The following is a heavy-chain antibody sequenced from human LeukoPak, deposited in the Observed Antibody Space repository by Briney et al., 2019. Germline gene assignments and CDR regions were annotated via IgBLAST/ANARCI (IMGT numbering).Heavy chain of an antibody. CDR2: MSGSGGTT. V-gene: IGHV3-23*01. CDR3: AKSHCGTFSCARADY. J-gene: IGHJ4*02. D-gene: IGHD2-2*01. Sequence: GGSLRLSCAASGFTFSSYAKSWVRQAPGGGLEWVSAMSGSGGTTFYGDSVKGRFTISRDNSKNTLYLQMNSLRAEDTAVYYCAKSHCGTFSCARADYWGQGTLVTVSS. CDR1: GFTFSSYA.